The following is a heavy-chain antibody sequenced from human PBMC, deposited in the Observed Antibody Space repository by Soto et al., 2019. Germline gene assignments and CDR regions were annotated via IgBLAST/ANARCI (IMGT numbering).Heavy chain of an antibody. CDR1: GGSISSYY. Sequence: QVQLQESGPGLVKPSETLSLTCTVSGGSISSYYWSWIRPPAGKGLEWIGRIYTSGSTNYNPSLKSRVTMSVDTSKNQFSLKLSSVTAADTAVYYCARASRTGSNLLFDYWGQGTLVTVSS. CDR3: ARASRTGSNLLFDY. J-gene: IGHJ4*02. D-gene: IGHD1-26*01. V-gene: IGHV4-4*07. CDR2: IYTSGST.